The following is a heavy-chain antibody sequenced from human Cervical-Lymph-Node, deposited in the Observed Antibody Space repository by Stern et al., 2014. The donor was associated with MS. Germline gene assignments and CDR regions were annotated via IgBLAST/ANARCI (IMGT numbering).Heavy chain of an antibody. J-gene: IGHJ6*02. Sequence: QVQLQESGPGLVKPSETLSLPCTFSGGSVSRGSYYWNWIRQPPGKGLEWIGYINYSGRPHYKTSHKSRVTISVDTSKNQFSLKLSSVTAADTAVYYCARDHEGYGDLRYYYAMDVWGQGTTVTVSS. CDR3: ARDHEGYGDLRYYYAMDV. CDR1: GGSVSRGSYY. V-gene: IGHV4-61*01. D-gene: IGHD4-17*01. CDR2: INYSGRP.